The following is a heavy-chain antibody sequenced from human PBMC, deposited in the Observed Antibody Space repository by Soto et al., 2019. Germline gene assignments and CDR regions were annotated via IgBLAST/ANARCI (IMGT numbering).Heavy chain of an antibody. J-gene: IGHJ4*02. V-gene: IGHV3-21*01. CDR1: GFTFSSYS. Sequence: PGESLKISCAASGFTFSSYSMNWVRQAPGKGLEWVSSISSSSSYIYYADSVKGRFTISRDNAKNSLYLQMNSLRAEDTAVYYCARDLGYFDYWGQGTLVTVSS. CDR2: ISSSSSYI. CDR3: ARDLGYFDY. D-gene: IGHD7-27*01.